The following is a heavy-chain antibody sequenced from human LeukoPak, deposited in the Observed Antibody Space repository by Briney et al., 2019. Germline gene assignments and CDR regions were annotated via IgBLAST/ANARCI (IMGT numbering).Heavy chain of an antibody. V-gene: IGHV3-72*01. D-gene: IGHD5-24*01. CDR3: ARGRVRSVFDY. CDR1: GFTLSDHY. CDR2: SRNKASSYTT. J-gene: IGHJ4*02. Sequence: GSLRLSCAASGFTLSDHYMDWVRQAPGKGLEWGGSSRNKASSYTTEYAAYVKGRFTISRDDSKNSLYLQMNSLKTEDTAFENCARGRVRSVFDYWGQGSLVTVSS.